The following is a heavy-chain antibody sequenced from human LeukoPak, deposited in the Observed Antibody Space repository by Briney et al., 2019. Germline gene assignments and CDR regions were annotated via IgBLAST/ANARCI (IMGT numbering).Heavy chain of an antibody. CDR2: ISSSGSTI. Sequence: GGSLRLSCAASGFTFSSYEMNWVRQAPGKGLEWVSYISSSGSTIYYADSVKGRFTISRDNAKNSLYLQMNSLRAEGTAVYYCARESYDAFDIWGQGTMVTVSS. J-gene: IGHJ3*02. CDR1: GFTFSSYE. V-gene: IGHV3-48*03. D-gene: IGHD3-10*01. CDR3: ARESYDAFDI.